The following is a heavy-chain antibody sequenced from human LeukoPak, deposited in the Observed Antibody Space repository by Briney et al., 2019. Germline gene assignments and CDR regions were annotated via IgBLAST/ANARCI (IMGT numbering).Heavy chain of an antibody. D-gene: IGHD3-3*01. Sequence: GASVKVSCKASGYTFTSYDINWVRQATGQGLEWMGWMNPNSGNTGYAQKFQGRVTITRNTSISTAYMELSSLRSEDTAVYYCARASTYDDFWSGYSDMDVWGKGTTVTVSS. V-gene: IGHV1-8*03. J-gene: IGHJ6*03. CDR2: MNPNSGNT. CDR3: ARASTYDDFWSGYSDMDV. CDR1: GYTFTSYD.